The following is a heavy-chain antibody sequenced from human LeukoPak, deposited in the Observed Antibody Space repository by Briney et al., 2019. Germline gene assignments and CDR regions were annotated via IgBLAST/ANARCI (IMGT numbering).Heavy chain of an antibody. D-gene: IGHD6-13*01. V-gene: IGHV4-4*07. CDR3: VRGGSAAGVFFDY. CDR2: IHSSGTT. CDR1: GGSISSYY. Sequence: SETLSLTCTVSGGSISSYYWTWIRQPAGMGLEWIGRIHSSGTTYYSPSFKSRVTISADTSKNQFFLKVNFVTAADTAVYYCVRGGSAAGVFFDYWGQGIQATVSS. J-gene: IGHJ4*02.